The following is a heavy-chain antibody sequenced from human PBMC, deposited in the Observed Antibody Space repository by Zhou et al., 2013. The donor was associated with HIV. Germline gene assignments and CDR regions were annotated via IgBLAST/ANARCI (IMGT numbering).Heavy chain of an antibody. Sequence: VQLVESGGGLIQPGGSLRLSCAASGFTVSSNYMSWVRQAPGKGLEWVSVIYSGGSTYYADSVKGRFTISRDNSKNTLYLQMNSLRAEDTAVYYCARDPDYGAHPAGWFDPWGQGTLVTVSS. CDR3: ARDPDYGAHPAGWFDP. V-gene: IGHV3-53*01. D-gene: IGHD3-16*01. CDR2: IYSGGST. J-gene: IGHJ5*02. CDR1: GFTVSSNY.